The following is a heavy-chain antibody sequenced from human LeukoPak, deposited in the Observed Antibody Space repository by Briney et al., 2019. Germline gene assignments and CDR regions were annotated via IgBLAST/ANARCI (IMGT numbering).Heavy chain of an antibody. Sequence: GGSLRLSCAASGFTFSSYWMSWVRQAPGKGLEWVANIKQDGSEKYYVDSVKGRFTISRDNAKNSLYLQMNSLRAEDTAVYYCRSSSPPSFRGAFDIWGQGTMVTVSS. CDR1: GFTFSSYW. V-gene: IGHV3-7*01. D-gene: IGHD3-16*01. J-gene: IGHJ3*02. CDR2: IKQDGSEK. CDR3: RSSSPPSFRGAFDI.